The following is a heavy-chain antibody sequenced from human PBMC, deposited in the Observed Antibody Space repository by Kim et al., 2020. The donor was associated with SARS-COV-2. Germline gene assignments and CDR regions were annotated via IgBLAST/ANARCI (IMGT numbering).Heavy chain of an antibody. CDR2: ISSSSSAI. CDR3: ARDSGSYYWGLRPDY. J-gene: IGHJ4*02. D-gene: IGHD1-26*01. Sequence: GGSLRLSCAASGFTFSTYSMNWVRQAPGKGLEWVSYISSSSSAIYYADSVKGRFTISRDNAKNSLYLQMNSLRAEDTAVYYCARDSGSYYWGLRPDYWGRGTLVTVSS. CDR1: GFTFSTYS. V-gene: IGHV3-48*04.